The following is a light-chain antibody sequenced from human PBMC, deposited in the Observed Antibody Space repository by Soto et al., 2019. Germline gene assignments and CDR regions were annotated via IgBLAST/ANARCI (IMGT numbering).Light chain of an antibody. V-gene: IGLV2-23*02. J-gene: IGLJ2*01. CDR3: FSYAGNSIWL. CDR2: EVT. Sequence: QSALTQPASVSGSPGQSITISCTGTRSDVGSYNSIAWYQQHPGKAPRVVIFEVTKRPSGISDRFSGSKSGYTASLTISGLQAEDEADYFCFSYAGNSIWLFGGVTKLTVL. CDR1: RSDVGSYNS.